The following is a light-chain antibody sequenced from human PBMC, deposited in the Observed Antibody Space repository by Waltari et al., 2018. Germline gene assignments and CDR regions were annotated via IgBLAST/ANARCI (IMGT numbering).Light chain of an antibody. V-gene: IGLV3-25*03. CDR2: KEW. CDR3: QSADSSGTYVV. CDR1: ALPKPY. J-gene: IGLJ2*01. Sequence: SYELTQPPSVSVSPGQTARTTCSGDALPKPYAYWYQQKPGQAPVLVVYKEWERPSGIHERFSGSSSGTKVTLTISGVQAEDEADYYGQSADSSGTYVVFGGGTKLTVL.